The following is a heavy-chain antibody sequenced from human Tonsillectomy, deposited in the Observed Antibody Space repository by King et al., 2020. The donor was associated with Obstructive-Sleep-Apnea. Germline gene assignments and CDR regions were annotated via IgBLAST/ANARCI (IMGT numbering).Heavy chain of an antibody. CDR3: ARDSMVRGVIIQKYYFDY. J-gene: IGHJ4*02. CDR2: ISSSSSYI. CDR1: GFTFSSYS. Sequence: VQLVESGGGLVKPGGSLRLSCAASGFTFSSYSMNWVRQAPGKGLEWVSSISSSSSYIYYADSVKGRFTISRDNAKNSLYLQMNSLRAEDTAVYYCARDSMVRGVIIQKYYFDYWGQGTLVTVSS. V-gene: IGHV3-21*01. D-gene: IGHD3-10*01.